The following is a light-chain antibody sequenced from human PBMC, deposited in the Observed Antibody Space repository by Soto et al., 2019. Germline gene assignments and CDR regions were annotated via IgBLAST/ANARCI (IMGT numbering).Light chain of an antibody. J-gene: IGLJ2*01. CDR2: STH. CDR3: AAWDDSLNGEVV. V-gene: IGLV1-44*01. CDR1: SSNIGSNS. Sequence: QSVLTQPPSASGTPGQRVTISCSGSSSNIGSNSVNWYQQLPGTAPKLLIYSTHQRPSGVPDRFSGSKSDTSASLAISGLQSEDEADYYCAAWDDSLNGEVVFGGGTKVTVL.